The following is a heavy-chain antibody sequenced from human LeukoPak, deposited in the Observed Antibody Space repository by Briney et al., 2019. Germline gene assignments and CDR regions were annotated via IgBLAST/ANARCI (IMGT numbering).Heavy chain of an antibody. Sequence: EGSLRLSCAASGFTFSNYAMNWVRQAPGKGLEWVSGISGSGGSTYYADSVKGRFTISRDNSKNTLYLQMNSLRAEDTAVYYCEGSEYQLLLAYWGQGTLVTVPS. CDR3: EGSEYQLLLAY. V-gene: IGHV3-23*01. D-gene: IGHD2-2*01. CDR2: ISGSGGST. CDR1: GFTFSNYA. J-gene: IGHJ4*02.